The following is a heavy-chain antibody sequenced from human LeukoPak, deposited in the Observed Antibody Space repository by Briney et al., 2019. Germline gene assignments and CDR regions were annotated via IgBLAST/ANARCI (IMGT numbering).Heavy chain of an antibody. CDR3: ARARYETRIWPKSRYDYYHYMDV. J-gene: IGHJ6*03. CDR2: INAGNGNT. CDR1: GYTFTSYV. Sequence: ASVKVSCKASGYTFTSYVIHWVRQAPGQRLEWMGWINAGNGNTKCSQEFQDRVTITRDTSASTAYMELSSLRSEDMAVYYCARARYETRIWPKSRYDYYHYMDVWGKGTTVTVSS. D-gene: IGHD3-3*01. V-gene: IGHV1-3*03.